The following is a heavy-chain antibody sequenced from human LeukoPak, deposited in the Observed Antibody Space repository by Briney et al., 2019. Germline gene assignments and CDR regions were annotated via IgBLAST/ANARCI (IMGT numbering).Heavy chain of an antibody. V-gene: IGHV3-23*01. CDR2: ISGGGGSI. Sequence: GGSLRLSCAASGFTFSSYAMSWVRQAPGKGLEWVSGISGGGGSIDYADSVKGRFTISRDNSKNTLYLQMNSLRAEDTAVYYCAIRPGYNSGWDDYWGQGTLVTVSS. J-gene: IGHJ4*02. D-gene: IGHD6-19*01. CDR3: AIRPGYNSGWDDY. CDR1: GFTFSSYA.